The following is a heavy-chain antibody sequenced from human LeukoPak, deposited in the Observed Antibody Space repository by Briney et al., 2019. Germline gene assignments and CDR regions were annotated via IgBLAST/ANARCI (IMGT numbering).Heavy chain of an antibody. J-gene: IGHJ4*02. CDR1: GYTFTSYG. Sequence: GASVKVSCKASGYTFTSYGISWVRQAPGQGLEWMGGIIPIFGTANYAQKFQGRVTITADKSTSTAYMELSSLRSEDTAVYYCAKSYDSSGRYFDYWGQGTLVTVSS. CDR3: AKSYDSSGRYFDY. D-gene: IGHD3-22*01. V-gene: IGHV1-69*06. CDR2: IIPIFGTA.